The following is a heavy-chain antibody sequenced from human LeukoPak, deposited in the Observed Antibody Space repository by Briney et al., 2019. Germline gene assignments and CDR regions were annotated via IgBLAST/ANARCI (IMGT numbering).Heavy chain of an antibody. J-gene: IGHJ4*02. D-gene: IGHD1-7*01. CDR2: IIPIFGTA. CDR1: GGTFSSYA. CDR3: ARAHNWKYGSFDF. V-gene: IGHV1-69*06. Sequence: GASVKVSCKASGGTFSSYAISWVRQAPGQGLEWMGGIIPIFGTANYAQKFQGRVTITADKSTSTAYMELSSLRAEDTAVYYCARAHNWKYGSFDFWGQGTLVTVSS.